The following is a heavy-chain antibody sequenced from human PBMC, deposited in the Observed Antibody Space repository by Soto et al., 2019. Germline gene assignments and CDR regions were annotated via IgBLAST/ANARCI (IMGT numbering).Heavy chain of an antibody. J-gene: IGHJ5*02. CDR3: ARVDFWSGYYTGYNWFDP. CDR1: GGSISSGGYY. D-gene: IGHD3-3*01. CDR2: IYYSGST. Sequence: PSETLSLTCTVSGGSISSGGYYWSWIRQHPGKGLEWIGYIYYSGSTYYNSSLKSRVTISVDTSKNQFSLKLSSVSAADTAVYYCARVDFWSGYYTGYNWFDPWGQGTLVTVSS. V-gene: IGHV4-31*03.